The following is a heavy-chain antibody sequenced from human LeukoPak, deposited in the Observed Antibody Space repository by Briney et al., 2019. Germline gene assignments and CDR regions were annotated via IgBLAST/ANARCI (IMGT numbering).Heavy chain of an antibody. CDR2: ISSSGSTI. J-gene: IGHJ5*02. CDR1: GFTFSDYY. CDR3: ARDYNVGATYWFDP. V-gene: IGHV3-11*01. D-gene: IGHD1-26*01. Sequence: PGGSLRLSCAASGFTFSDYYMSWIRQAPGKGLEWVSYISSSGSTIYYADSVKGRFTISRDNAKNSLYLQMNSLRAEDTAVYYCARDYNVGATYWFDPWGQGTLVTVSS.